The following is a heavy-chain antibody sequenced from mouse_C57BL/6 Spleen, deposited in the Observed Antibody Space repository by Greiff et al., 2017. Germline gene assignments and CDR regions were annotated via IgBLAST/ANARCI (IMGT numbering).Heavy chain of an antibody. Sequence: VQLVESGAELARPGASVKLSCKASGYTFTSYGISWVKQRTGQGLEWIGEIYPRSGNTYYNEKFKGKATLTADKSSSTAYMELRSLTSEDSAVYFGARWDSNYVYYFDYWGQGTTLTVSS. CDR3: ARWDSNYVYYFDY. D-gene: IGHD2-5*01. CDR1: GYTFTSYG. V-gene: IGHV1-81*01. CDR2: IYPRSGNT. J-gene: IGHJ2*01.